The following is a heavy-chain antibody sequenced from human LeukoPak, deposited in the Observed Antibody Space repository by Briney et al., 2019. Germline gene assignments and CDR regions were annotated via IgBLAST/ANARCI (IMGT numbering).Heavy chain of an antibody. CDR3: ANPLPVAGFGY. V-gene: IGHV3-23*01. Sequence: GGSLRLSCAASGFTFSSYAMSWVRQAPGKGLEWVSAISGSGGSTYYADSVKGRFTISRDSSKNTLYLQMNSLRAEDTAVYYCANPLPVAGFGYWGQGTLVTVSS. CDR1: GFTFSSYA. D-gene: IGHD6-19*01. CDR2: ISGSGGST. J-gene: IGHJ4*02.